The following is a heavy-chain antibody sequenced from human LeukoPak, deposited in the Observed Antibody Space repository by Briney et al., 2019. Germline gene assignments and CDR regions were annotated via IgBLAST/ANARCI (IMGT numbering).Heavy chain of an antibody. J-gene: IGHJ6*03. CDR3: ARGNYYYYMDV. CDR2: IYYSGST. CDR1: GGSISSYY. Sequence: SETLSLTCTVSGGSISSYYWSWIRQPPGKGLEWIGYIYYSGSTNYNPSLKSRVTMSVDPSKNQFSLKLNSVTAADTAVYYCARGNYYYYMDVWGKGTTVTVSS. V-gene: IGHV4-59*12.